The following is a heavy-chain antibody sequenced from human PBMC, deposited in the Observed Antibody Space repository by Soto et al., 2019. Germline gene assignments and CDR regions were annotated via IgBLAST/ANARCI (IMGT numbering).Heavy chain of an antibody. CDR1: GFTFSSYG. D-gene: IGHD2-2*01. CDR3: AKGQHCSSTSCYFYYYGMDV. V-gene: IGHV3-30*18. J-gene: IGHJ6*02. Sequence: ESGGGVVQPGRSLRLSCAASGFTFSSYGMHWVRQAPGKGLEWVAVISYDGSNKYYADSVKGRLTISRDNSKNTVYLQMNSLRGEDTAVYYCAKGQHCSSTSCYFYYYGMDVWGQGTTVAVSS. CDR2: ISYDGSNK.